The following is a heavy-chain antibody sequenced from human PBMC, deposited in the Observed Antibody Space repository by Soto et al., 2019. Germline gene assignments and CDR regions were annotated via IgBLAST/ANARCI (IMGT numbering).Heavy chain of an antibody. V-gene: IGHV3-30*18. Sequence: QVQLVESGGGVVQPGTSLRLSCAGSGFTFSGFGMHWVRQAPGRGLEWVATISYDASKDFYQDSVKGRFTISRDNSKNTVWLEMNNLRAEDTARYYCAKDLYDTSGFYPYFDLWGQGTLVTVSS. J-gene: IGHJ4*02. CDR2: ISYDASKD. CDR1: GFTFSGFG. D-gene: IGHD3-22*01. CDR3: AKDLYDTSGFYPYFDL.